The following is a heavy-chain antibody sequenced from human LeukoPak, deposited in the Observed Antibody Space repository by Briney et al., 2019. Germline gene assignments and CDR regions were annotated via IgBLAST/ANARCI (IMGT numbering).Heavy chain of an antibody. V-gene: IGHV3-23*01. CDR2: ISGSGSST. Sequence: GGSLRLSCAASGFTFSSYAMSWVRQAPGKGLEWVSAISGSGSSTYYADSVKGRCTISRDNSKNTLYLQMNSLRAEDTAVYYCAKRESSSSRSHFDLWGRGTLVTVSS. J-gene: IGHJ2*01. CDR3: AKRESSSSRSHFDL. D-gene: IGHD6-6*01. CDR1: GFTFSSYA.